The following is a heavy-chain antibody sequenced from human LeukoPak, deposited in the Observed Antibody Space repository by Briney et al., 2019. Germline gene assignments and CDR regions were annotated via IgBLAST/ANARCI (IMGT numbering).Heavy chain of an antibody. CDR3: ARDRYLYYYDSSGYYYLDY. J-gene: IGHJ4*02. D-gene: IGHD3-22*01. V-gene: IGHV3-23*01. Sequence: PGGSLRLSCAASGFSFSSYAMSWVRQAPGKGLEWVSSVSESGDGTYYADSVKGRFTISRDNAKNSLYLQMNSLRAEDTAVYYCARDRYLYYYDSSGYYYLDYWGQGTLVTVSS. CDR2: VSESGDGT. CDR1: GFSFSSYA.